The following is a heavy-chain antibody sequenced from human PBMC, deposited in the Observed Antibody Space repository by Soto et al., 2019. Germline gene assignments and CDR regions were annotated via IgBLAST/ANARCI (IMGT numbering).Heavy chain of an antibody. CDR3: AREAYSYGNWFDP. V-gene: IGHV4-59*01. D-gene: IGHD5-18*01. Sequence: SETLSLTCPVSGGSISSYYWGWIRQPPGKGLEWIGYIYYSGSTNYNPSLKSRVTISVDTSKNQFSLKLSSVTAADTAVYYCAREAYSYGNWFDPWGQGTLVTVSS. CDR1: GGSISSYY. J-gene: IGHJ5*02. CDR2: IYYSGST.